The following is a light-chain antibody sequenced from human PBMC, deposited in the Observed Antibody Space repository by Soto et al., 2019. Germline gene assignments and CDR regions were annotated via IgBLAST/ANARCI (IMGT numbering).Light chain of an antibody. Sequence: QSVLTQPASVSGSPGQSITISRTGTSSDVGSYNLVSWYQQHPGKAPKLMIYEGSKRPSGVSNRFSGSKSGNTASLTISGLQAEDEADYYCCSYAGSNTFVFGTGTKVTVL. CDR1: SSDVGSYNL. CDR3: CSYAGSNTFV. V-gene: IGLV2-23*03. J-gene: IGLJ1*01. CDR2: EGS.